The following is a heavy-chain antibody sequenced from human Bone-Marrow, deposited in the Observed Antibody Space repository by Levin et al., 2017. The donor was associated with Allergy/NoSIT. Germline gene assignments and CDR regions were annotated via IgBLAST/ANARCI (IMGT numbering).Heavy chain of an antibody. V-gene: IGHV1-18*01. J-gene: IGHJ4*02. Sequence: WASVKVSCKASGYTFTSYGISWVRQAPGQGLEWMGWISAYNGNTNYAQKLQGRVTMTTDTSTSTAYMELRSLRSDDTAVYYCARDNDVRDSSGYYKHLDYWGQGTLVTVSS. CDR2: ISAYNGNT. CDR1: GYTFTSYG. CDR3: ARDNDVRDSSGYYKHLDY. D-gene: IGHD3-22*01.